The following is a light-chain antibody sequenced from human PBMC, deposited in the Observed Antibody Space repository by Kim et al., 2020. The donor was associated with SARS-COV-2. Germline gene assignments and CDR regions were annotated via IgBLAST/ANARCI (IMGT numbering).Light chain of an antibody. Sequence: DIQMTQSPSTLSASVGDGVTITCRASQTISGRLAWYQQKAGEAPRLLIYKTSTLESGVPSRFSGSGSGTEFTLTISSLQPDDFATYFCQQYNNFPWTFGRGTKVDIK. V-gene: IGKV1-5*03. J-gene: IGKJ1*01. CDR1: QTISGR. CDR2: KTS. CDR3: QQYNNFPWT.